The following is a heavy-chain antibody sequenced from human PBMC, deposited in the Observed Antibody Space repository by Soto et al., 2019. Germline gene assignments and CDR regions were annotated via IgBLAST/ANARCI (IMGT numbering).Heavy chain of an antibody. CDR2: ISGYNGNT. Sequence: AASLKVSCKASGYTFTSYSFSWVRQAPGQGLEWMGWISGYNGNTNYAQKFQGRVTMTTDTSTSTAYMELRSLRSDDTAVFYCARGSRWGKCDSWGQGTLVTVSS. V-gene: IGHV1-18*01. CDR1: GYTFTSYS. D-gene: IGHD4-17*01. J-gene: IGHJ4*02. CDR3: ARGSRWGKCDS.